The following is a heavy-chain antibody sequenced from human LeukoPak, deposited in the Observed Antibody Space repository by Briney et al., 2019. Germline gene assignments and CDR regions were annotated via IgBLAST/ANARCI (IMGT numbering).Heavy chain of an antibody. J-gene: IGHJ4*02. CDR2: ISSSSSYI. CDR1: GFTFSSYS. V-gene: IGHV3-21*04. D-gene: IGHD2-15*01. Sequence: GGSLRLSCAASGFTFSSYSMNWVRQAPGKGLEWVSSISSSSSYIYYADSVKGRFTISRDNSKNTLYLQMNSLRAEDTAVYYCAKGHRGRVVVVAATTYYFDYWGQGTLVTVSS. CDR3: AKGHRGRVVVVAATTYYFDY.